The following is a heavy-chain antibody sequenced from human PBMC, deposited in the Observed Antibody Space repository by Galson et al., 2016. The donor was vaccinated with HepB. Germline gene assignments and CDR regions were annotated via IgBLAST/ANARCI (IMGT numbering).Heavy chain of an antibody. V-gene: IGHV4-31*03. J-gene: IGHJ4*02. D-gene: IGHD4-17*01. CDR2: IDYSGSA. CDR1: GVSISSDDFY. CDR3: ARETTLATGGSFDS. Sequence: TLSLPCTVSGVSISSDDFYWNWIRQRPGKGLEWLGYIDYSGSANYNPSLKSRVTISVDTSENQFSLRLSSVTAADTAFYYCARETTLATGGSFDSWGQGTLVTVS.